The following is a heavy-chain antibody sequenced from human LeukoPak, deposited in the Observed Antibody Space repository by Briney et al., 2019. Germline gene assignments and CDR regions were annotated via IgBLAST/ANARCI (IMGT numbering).Heavy chain of an antibody. V-gene: IGHV3-30*18. CDR2: ISYDGSNK. CDR3: AKDLNYDFWSGLGN. CDR1: GFTFSSYG. D-gene: IGHD3-3*01. J-gene: IGHJ4*02. Sequence: PGGSLRLSCAASGFTFSSYGMHWVRQAPGKGLEWVAVISYDGSNKYYADSVKGRFTISRDNSKNTLYLQINSLRAEDTAVYYCAKDLNYDFWSGLGNWGQGTLATVSS.